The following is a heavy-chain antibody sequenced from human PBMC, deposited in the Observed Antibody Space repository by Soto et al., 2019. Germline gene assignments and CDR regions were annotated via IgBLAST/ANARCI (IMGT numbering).Heavy chain of an antibody. Sequence: EVQLLESGGGLVQPGGSLRLYCAASGFTFSNYAMSWVRQAPGKGLEWVSTISGSGGSTYHADAVKGRLTISRDNSKNKLYLQKDSLRAEDTAVYYCAKDNSGWDGWFDPWGQGTLVTVSS. CDR2: ISGSGGST. V-gene: IGHV3-23*01. D-gene: IGHD6-19*01. CDR3: AKDNSGWDGWFDP. CDR1: GFTFSNYA. J-gene: IGHJ5*02.